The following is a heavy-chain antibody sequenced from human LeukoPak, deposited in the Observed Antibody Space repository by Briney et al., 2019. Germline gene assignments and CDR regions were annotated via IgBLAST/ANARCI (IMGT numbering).Heavy chain of an antibody. J-gene: IGHJ6*02. V-gene: IGHV3-23*01. D-gene: IGHD3-22*01. CDR2: ISGSGGST. CDR3: AKVGLITGMDV. CDR1: GFTFSSYS. Sequence: PGGSLRLSCAASGFTFSSYSMNWVRQAPGKGLEWVSAISGSGGSTYYADSVKGRFTISRDNSKNTLYVQMSSLRAEDTAVYYCAKVGLITGMDVWGQGTTVTVSS.